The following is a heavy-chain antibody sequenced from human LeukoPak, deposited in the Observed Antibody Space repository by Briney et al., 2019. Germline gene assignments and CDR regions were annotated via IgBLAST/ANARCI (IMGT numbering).Heavy chain of an antibody. CDR3: AELGITMIGGV. CDR2: IGSSSGYI. V-gene: IGHV3-21*01. CDR1: GFTFSTYS. Sequence: GGSLRLSCAASGFTFSTYSMNWVRQAPGKGLEWVSSIGSSSGYIYYADSVKGRFTISRDNANNSLYLQMNSLRAEDTAVYYCAELGITMIGGVWGKGTTVTISS. J-gene: IGHJ6*04. D-gene: IGHD3-10*02.